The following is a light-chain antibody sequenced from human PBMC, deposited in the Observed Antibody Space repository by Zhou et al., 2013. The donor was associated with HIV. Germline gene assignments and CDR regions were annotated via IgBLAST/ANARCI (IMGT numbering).Light chain of an antibody. CDR1: QSISRY. CDR2: GAS. J-gene: IGKJ4*01. Sequence: DIQMTQSPSSLSASVGDRVTITCRASQSISRYLNWYQQKPGKAPKRLIYGASRLQSGVPSRFSGSGSGTDFTFTISSLQPEDIATYYCQQYGNLPRTFGGGPRWRSN. CDR3: QQYGNLPRT. V-gene: IGKV1-33*01.